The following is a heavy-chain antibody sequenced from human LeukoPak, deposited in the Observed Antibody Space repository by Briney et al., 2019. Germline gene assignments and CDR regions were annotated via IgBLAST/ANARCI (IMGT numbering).Heavy chain of an antibody. CDR1: GFTVSSNY. D-gene: IGHD4-23*01. CDR2: IYSGGST. CDR3: ARAEEDYGGALYFDY. V-gene: IGHV3-53*01. J-gene: IGHJ4*02. Sequence: GGSLRLSCAASGFTVSSNYMSWVRQAPGKGLEWVSVIYSGGSTDYADSVKGRFTISRDNSKNTLYLQMNSLRAEDTAVYYCARAEEDYGGALYFDYWGQGTLVTVSS.